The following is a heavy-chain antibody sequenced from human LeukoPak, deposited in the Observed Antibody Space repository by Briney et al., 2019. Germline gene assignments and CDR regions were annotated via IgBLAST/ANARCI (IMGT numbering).Heavy chain of an antibody. CDR2: IYYSGST. Sequence: SKTLSLTCTVSGGSISSYYWSWIRQPPGKGLEWIGYIYYSGSTNYNPSLKSRVTISIDTSKNQFSLKLSSVTAADTAVYYCARLAYYYDSSGYSSGNWFDPWGQGTLVTVSS. CDR1: GGSISSYY. V-gene: IGHV4-59*08. CDR3: ARLAYYYDSSGYSSGNWFDP. D-gene: IGHD3-22*01. J-gene: IGHJ5*02.